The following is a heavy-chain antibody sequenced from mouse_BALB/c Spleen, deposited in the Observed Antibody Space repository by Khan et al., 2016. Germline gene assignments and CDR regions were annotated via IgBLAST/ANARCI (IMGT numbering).Heavy chain of an antibody. CDR1: GFDFSSYW. V-gene: IGHV4-1*02. Sequence: EVQLLESGGGLVQPGGSLKLSCAVSGFDFSSYWMSWVRQVPGKGLEWIGEINPDSSTINYTPSLKDKFIISRDNAKHTLYLQMSKVRSEDTAIYDCASTVWYFDVWGAGTTVTVSS. J-gene: IGHJ1*01. CDR3: ASTVWYFDV. CDR2: INPDSSTI.